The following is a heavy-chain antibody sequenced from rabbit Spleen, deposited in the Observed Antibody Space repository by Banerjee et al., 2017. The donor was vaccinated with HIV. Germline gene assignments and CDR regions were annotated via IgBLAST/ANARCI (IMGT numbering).Heavy chain of an antibody. CDR1: GFSFSSRYY. CDR2: IYSGSSADT. CDR3: ARETSSGWGIISFYFSL. D-gene: IGHD4-1*01. J-gene: IGHJ4*01. Sequence: QSLEESGGDLVKPGASLTLTCTASGFSFSSRYYLCWVRQAPGKGLEWIACIYSGSSADTYYASWAKGRFTISKTSSTTVTLQMTSLTAADTATYFCARETSSGWGIISFYFSLWGPGTLVT. V-gene: IGHV1S40*01.